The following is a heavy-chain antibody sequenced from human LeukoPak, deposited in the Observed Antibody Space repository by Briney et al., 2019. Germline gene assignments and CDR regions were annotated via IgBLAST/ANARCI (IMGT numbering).Heavy chain of an antibody. CDR1: GFTFSSYA. J-gene: IGHJ3*02. D-gene: IGHD2-2*01. CDR2: ISGSGGST. CDR3: AKGWRLGYCSSTSCYVVGDAFDI. V-gene: IGHV3-23*01. Sequence: GGSLRLSCAASGFTFSSYAMSWVRQAPGKGLEWVSAISGSGGSTYYADSVKGRFTISRGNSKNTLYLQMNSLRAEDTAVYYCAKGWRLGYCSSTSCYVVGDAFDIWGLGTMVTVSS.